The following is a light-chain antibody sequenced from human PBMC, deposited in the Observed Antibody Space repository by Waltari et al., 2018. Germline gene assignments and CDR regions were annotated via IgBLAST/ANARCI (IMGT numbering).Light chain of an antibody. CDR3: QTWVTGIGWL. J-gene: IGLJ3*02. CDR2: VDNDGSH. V-gene: IGLV4-69*02. CDR1: RGHTSHS. Sequence: VLTQSPSASASLGTSVTLTCALSRGHTSHSIAWPQQQADKGPRFLMKVDNDGSHTKGDGIPDRFSGSSSGAERYLTISSLQSEDEADYYCQTWVTGIGWLFGGGTKLTVL.